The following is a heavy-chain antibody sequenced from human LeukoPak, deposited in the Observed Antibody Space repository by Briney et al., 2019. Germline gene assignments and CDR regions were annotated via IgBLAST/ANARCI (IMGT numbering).Heavy chain of an antibody. CDR3: ARSGLERQPDYYYYMDV. D-gene: IGHD1-1*01. J-gene: IGHJ6*03. CDR2: TYPGDSDT. V-gene: IGHV5-51*01. Sequence: GESLKISCKGSGYSFTSYWIGWVRQMPGKGLEWMGITYPGDSDTRYSPSFQGQVTISADKSISTAYLQWSSLKASDTAMYYCARSGLERQPDYYYYMDVWGKGTTVTVSS. CDR1: GYSFTSYW.